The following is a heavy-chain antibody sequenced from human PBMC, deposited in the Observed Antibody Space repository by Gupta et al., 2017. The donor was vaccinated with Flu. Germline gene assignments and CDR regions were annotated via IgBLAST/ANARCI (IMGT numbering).Heavy chain of an antibody. CDR3: ARDSWRAIAVAGNWYFDL. D-gene: IGHD6-19*01. V-gene: IGHV1-69*06. CDR1: GGTFSSYA. CDR2: IIPIFGTA. J-gene: IGHJ2*01. Sequence: QVQLVQSGAEVKKPGSSVKVSCKASGGTFSSYAISWVRQAPGQGLEWMGGIIPIFGTANYAQKFQGRVTITADKSTSTAYMELSSLRSEDTAVYYCARDSWRAIAVAGNWYFDLWGRGTLVTVSS.